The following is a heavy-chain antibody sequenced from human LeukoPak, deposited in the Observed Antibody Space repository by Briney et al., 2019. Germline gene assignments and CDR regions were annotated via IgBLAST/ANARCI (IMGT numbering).Heavy chain of an antibody. CDR2: IYTSGST. Sequence: SETLSLTCTVSGGSISSYYWSWIRQPAGKGLEWIGRIYTSGSTNYNPSLKSRVTMSVDTSKNQFSLKLSSVTAADTAVYYCARAPTSVGYYYDSSGYRDWGQGTLVTASS. D-gene: IGHD3-22*01. J-gene: IGHJ4*02. V-gene: IGHV4-4*07. CDR1: GGSISSYY. CDR3: ARAPTSVGYYYDSSGYRD.